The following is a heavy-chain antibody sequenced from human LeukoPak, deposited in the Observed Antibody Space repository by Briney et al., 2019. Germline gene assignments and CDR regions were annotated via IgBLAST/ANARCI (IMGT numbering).Heavy chain of an antibody. V-gene: IGHV4-38-2*02. CDR1: GYSISSGYY. CDR2: IYHSGST. Sequence: SETLSLTCTVSGYSISSGYYWGWIRQPPGKGLEWIGSIYHSGSTYYNPSLKSRVTISVDTSKNQFSLKLSSVTAADTAVYYCDRERGSYFDYWGQGTLVTVSS. D-gene: IGHD1-26*01. CDR3: DRERGSYFDY. J-gene: IGHJ4*02.